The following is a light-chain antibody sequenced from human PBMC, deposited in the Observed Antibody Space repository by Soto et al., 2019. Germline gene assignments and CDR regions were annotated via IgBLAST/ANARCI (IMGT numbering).Light chain of an antibody. CDR1: SSDVGAYNF. J-gene: IGLJ1*01. CDR3: ISYTISRTYV. CDR2: NVY. Sequence: QSVLTQPASVSGSPGQSITISCTGTSSDVGAYNFVSWHQQHPGKAPKLIIYNVYDRPSGISYRFSGSKSVNTASLTISGLQGEDEADYYCISYTISRTYVFGTGIKLTVL. V-gene: IGLV2-14*03.